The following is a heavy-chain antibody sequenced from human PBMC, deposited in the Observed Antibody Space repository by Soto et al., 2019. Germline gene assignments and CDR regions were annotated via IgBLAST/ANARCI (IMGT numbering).Heavy chain of an antibody. CDR3: AKDRIVGSGQDYAVDV. J-gene: IGHJ6*02. D-gene: IGHD3-3*01. CDR1: GFTFDEYA. CDR2: ISWNSDTI. V-gene: IGHV3-9*01. Sequence: LRLSCAGSGFTFDEYAMYWVRQAPGKGLEWVSGISWNSDTIGYADSVKGRFSISRDNAKNSLFLQMNSLRVEDTAVYYCAKDRIVGSGQDYAVDVWGQGNTVTVSS.